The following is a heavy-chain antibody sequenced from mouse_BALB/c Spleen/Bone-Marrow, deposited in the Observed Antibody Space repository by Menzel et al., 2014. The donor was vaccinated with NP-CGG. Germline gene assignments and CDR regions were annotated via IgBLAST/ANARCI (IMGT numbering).Heavy chain of an antibody. D-gene: IGHD2-1*01. Sequence: EVQRVESGGGLVQPGGSLRLSCATSGFTFTDYYMSWVRQPPGKALEWLGFIRNKANGYTTEYSASVKGRFTISRDNSQSILYLQMNTLRAEDSAAYCCARDGNYYFDYWGQGTTLTVSS. J-gene: IGHJ2*01. CDR3: ARDGNYYFDY. CDR2: IRNKANGYTT. CDR1: GFTFTDYY. V-gene: IGHV7-3*02.